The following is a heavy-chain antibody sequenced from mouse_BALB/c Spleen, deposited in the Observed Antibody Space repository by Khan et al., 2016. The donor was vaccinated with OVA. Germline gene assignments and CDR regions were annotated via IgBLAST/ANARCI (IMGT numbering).Heavy chain of an antibody. J-gene: IGHJ3*01. D-gene: IGHD4-1*01. CDR3: AVQLTGSFAY. CDR2: ISSGGDYT. V-gene: IGHV5-6*01. CDR1: GFTFSSYS. Sequence: EVELVESGGDLVKPGGSLKLSCAASGFTFSSYSMSWVRQTPDKRLEWVASISSGGDYTYYPDSVKGRFTISRDNAKNTLYLQMSDLKSEDTAMXYCAVQLTGSFAYWGQGTLVTVSA.